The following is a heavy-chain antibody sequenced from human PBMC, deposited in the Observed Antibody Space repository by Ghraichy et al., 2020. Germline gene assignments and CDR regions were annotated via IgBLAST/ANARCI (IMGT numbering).Heavy chain of an antibody. CDR2: ISGSGGST. J-gene: IGHJ4*02. CDR1: GFTFSSYA. CDR3: AKGGRYFDWLLSDHYFDY. V-gene: IGHV3-23*01. Sequence: GGSLRLSCAASGFTFSSYAMSWVRQAPGKGLEWVSAISGSGGSTYYADSVKGRFTISRDNSKNTLYLQMNSLRAEDTAVYYCAKGGRYFDWLLSDHYFDYWGQGTLVTVSS. D-gene: IGHD3-9*01.